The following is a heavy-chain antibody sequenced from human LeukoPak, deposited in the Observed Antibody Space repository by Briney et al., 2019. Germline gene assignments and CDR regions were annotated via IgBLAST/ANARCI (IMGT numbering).Heavy chain of an antibody. V-gene: IGHV3-23*01. Sequence: GGSLRLSCAASGFTFSNYAMSWVRQAPGKGLEGVSTISGSGHSTYYADSVKGRFTISRDNSKTALFLQMDSLRAEDTAVYYCAKGGRGSSYWSFDYWGQGTLVTVSS. J-gene: IGHJ4*02. CDR2: ISGSGHST. CDR1: GFTFSNYA. CDR3: AKGGRGSSYWSFDY. D-gene: IGHD1-26*01.